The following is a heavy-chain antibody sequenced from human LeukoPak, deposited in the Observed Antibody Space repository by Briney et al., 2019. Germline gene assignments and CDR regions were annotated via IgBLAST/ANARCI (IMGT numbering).Heavy chain of an antibody. J-gene: IGHJ4*02. CDR3: TRDRWGKYYFDY. CDR2: IISSGTTI. Sequence: PGGSLRLSCAASGFPFCDFYMSWIRQAPGRGVGWVSYIISSGTTIYYADSVKGRFTISRDNAKNSLYLQMNNLRAEDTAVYYCTRDRWGKYYFDYWGQGTLVTVSS. V-gene: IGHV3-11*01. D-gene: IGHD7-27*01. CDR1: GFPFCDFY.